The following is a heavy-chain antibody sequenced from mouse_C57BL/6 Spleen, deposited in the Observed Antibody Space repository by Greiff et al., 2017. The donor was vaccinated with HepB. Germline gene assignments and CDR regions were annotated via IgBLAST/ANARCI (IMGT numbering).Heavy chain of an antibody. V-gene: IGHV1-69*01. CDR3: ARGGYGKTYYFDY. J-gene: IGHJ2*01. CDR1: GYTFTSYW. Sequence: VQLQQPGAELVMPGASVKLSCKASGYTFTSYWMHWVKQRPGQGLEWIGEIDPSDSYTNYNQKFKGKSTLTVDKSSSTAYMQLSSLTSEDSAVYNCARGGYGKTYYFDYGGQGTTLTVSS. CDR2: IDPSDSYT. D-gene: IGHD1-1*01.